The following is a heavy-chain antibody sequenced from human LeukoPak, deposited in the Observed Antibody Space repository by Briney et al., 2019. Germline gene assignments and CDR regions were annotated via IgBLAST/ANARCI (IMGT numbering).Heavy chain of an antibody. D-gene: IGHD5-18*01. CDR2: INHSGST. J-gene: IGHJ4*02. Sequence: SETLSLTCAVYGGSFSGYYWSWIRQPPGKGLEWIGEINHSGSTNYNPSLKSRVTISVDTSKNQFSLKLSSVTAADTAVYYCASQYSPEGYWGQGTLVTVSS. CDR1: GGSFSGYY. CDR3: ASQYSPEGY. V-gene: IGHV4-34*01.